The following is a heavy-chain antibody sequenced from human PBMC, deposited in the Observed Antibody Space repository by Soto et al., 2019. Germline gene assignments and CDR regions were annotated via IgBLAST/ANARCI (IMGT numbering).Heavy chain of an antibody. D-gene: IGHD6-19*01. J-gene: IGHJ5*02. CDR3: VKDTKHMGTLGWFVS. CDR1: GFTFDDYA. V-gene: IGHV3-9*01. CDR2: ISWNSAST. Sequence: GGSLRLSCAASGFTFDDYAMHWVRQSPGKGLQWVSGISWNSASTGYAESVRGRFTISRDNSKNSLYLQISSLRPEDTAMYYCVKDTKHMGTLGWFVSWGQGTLVTVSS.